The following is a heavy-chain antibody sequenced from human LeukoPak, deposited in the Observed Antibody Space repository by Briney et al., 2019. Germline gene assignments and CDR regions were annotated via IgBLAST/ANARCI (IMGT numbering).Heavy chain of an antibody. J-gene: IGHJ4*02. Sequence: ASVKVSCKVSGYTLSELSTHWVRQAPGKGLEWMGGFDPEDGDAIYAQKFRGRVTMTEDKSTDTAYMELRSLRSEDTAVYYCATEGEWLLDSWGQGTLVTVSS. CDR2: FDPEDGDA. CDR1: GYTLSELS. V-gene: IGHV1-24*01. CDR3: ATEGEWLLDS. D-gene: IGHD2-8*01.